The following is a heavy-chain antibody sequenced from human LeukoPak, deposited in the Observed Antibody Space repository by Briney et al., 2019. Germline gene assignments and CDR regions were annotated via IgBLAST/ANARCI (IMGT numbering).Heavy chain of an antibody. D-gene: IGHD4-23*01. Sequence: GGSLRLSCAASGFTFSSYGMHWVRQAPGKGLEWVAVISYDGSNKDYADSVKGRFTISRDNSKNTLYLQMNSLRAEDTAVYYCAKDRMVVTPGYFDYWGQGTLVTVSS. J-gene: IGHJ4*02. CDR2: ISYDGSNK. V-gene: IGHV3-30*18. CDR3: AKDRMVVTPGYFDY. CDR1: GFTFSSYG.